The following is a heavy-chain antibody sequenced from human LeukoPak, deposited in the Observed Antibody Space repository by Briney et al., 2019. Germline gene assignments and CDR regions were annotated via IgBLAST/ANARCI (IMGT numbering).Heavy chain of an antibody. CDR3: AREYERRHSSSWSLSYRQYFQH. Sequence: PSETLSLTCAVYGGSFSGYYWSWIRQPPGKGLEWIGEINHSGSTNYNPSLKSRVTISVDTSKNQFSLKLSSVTAADTAVYYCAREYERRHSSSWSLSYRQYFQHWGQGTLVTVSS. CDR1: GGSFSGYY. CDR2: INHSGST. D-gene: IGHD6-13*01. V-gene: IGHV4-34*01. J-gene: IGHJ1*01.